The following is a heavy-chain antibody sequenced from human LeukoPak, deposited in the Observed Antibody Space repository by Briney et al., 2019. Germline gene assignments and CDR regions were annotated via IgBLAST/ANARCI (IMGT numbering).Heavy chain of an antibody. D-gene: IGHD3-3*01. CDR2: ISAYNGNT. V-gene: IGHV1-18*01. CDR3: ARGRVGDETDRFLEWLLFRNYYYYMDV. J-gene: IGHJ6*03. Sequence: GASVKVSCKASGYTFTSYGISWVRQAPGQGLEWMGWISAYNGNTNYAQKLQGRVTMTTDTSTSTAYMELRSLRSDDTAVYYCARGRVGDETDRFLEWLLFRNYYYYMDVWGKGTTVTVSS. CDR1: GYTFTSYG.